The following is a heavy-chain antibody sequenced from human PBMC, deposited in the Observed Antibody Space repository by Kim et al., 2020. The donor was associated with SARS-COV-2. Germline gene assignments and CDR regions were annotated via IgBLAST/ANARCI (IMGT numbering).Heavy chain of an antibody. CDR2: SYI. V-gene: IGHV3-21*01. D-gene: IGHD2-15*01. J-gene: IGHJ4*02. Sequence: SYIYYADSVKGRFTISRDNAKNSLYLQMNSLRAEETAVYYWARDAVGASYWGQGTLVTVSS. CDR3: ARDAVGASY.